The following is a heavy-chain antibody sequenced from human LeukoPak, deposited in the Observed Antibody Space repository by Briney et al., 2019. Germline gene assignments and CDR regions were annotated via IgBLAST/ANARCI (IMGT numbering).Heavy chain of an antibody. D-gene: IGHD2-15*01. Sequence: SETLSLTCTVSGGFSSFYYWTWIRQPPGKGLEWIGNIHNSGSTDYSPSLKSRVTMSIDTSKNQFSLRLSSVTAADTAVYYCARPGQSSWWVYFNYWGQGTLVTVSS. CDR3: ARPGQSSWWVYFNY. J-gene: IGHJ4*02. CDR2: IHNSGST. V-gene: IGHV4-4*09. CDR1: GGFSSFYY.